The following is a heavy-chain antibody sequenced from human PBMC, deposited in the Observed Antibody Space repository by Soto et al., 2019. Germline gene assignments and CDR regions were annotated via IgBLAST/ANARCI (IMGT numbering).Heavy chain of an antibody. CDR2: VSDNGKT. Sequence: QVQLQESGPRQVKPSETLSLICTVSGSSISGHYWTWIRQSPGRGLQWLGFVSDNGKTNSDASLKGRLTISLDTSKKEISLRLASVTAADTALYYCARGRAIYGEWDYFDTWGQGAQVTVSS. CDR1: GSSISGHY. V-gene: IGHV4-59*11. D-gene: IGHD3-3*02. J-gene: IGHJ4*02. CDR3: ARGRAIYGEWDYFDT.